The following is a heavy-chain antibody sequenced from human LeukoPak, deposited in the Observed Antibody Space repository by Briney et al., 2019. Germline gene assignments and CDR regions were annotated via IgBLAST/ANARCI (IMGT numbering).Heavy chain of an antibody. D-gene: IGHD6-19*01. V-gene: IGHV6-1*01. CDR1: GDNVSSNNAA. CDR3: ARANEVAGSFDY. Sequence: SQTLSLTCAISGDNVSSNNAAWNWIRQSPSRGLEWLGRTYYRSKWYNQYAVSVKSRITINPDTSKNQFSLQVDSVTPGDTAVYYCARANEVAGSFDYWGQGTLVTVSS. J-gene: IGHJ4*02. CDR2: TYYRSKWYN.